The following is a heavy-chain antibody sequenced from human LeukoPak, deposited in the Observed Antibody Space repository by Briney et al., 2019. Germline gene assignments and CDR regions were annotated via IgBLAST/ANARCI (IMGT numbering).Heavy chain of an antibody. Sequence: PGGSLRLSCAASGFTLSNAWMSWVRQAPGKGLEWVGRIKSKTDGGTTDYAAPVKGRFTISRDDSKDTLYLQMNSLRTEDTAVYYCTSLRGSSSQYFQYWGQGTLVTVSS. CDR3: TSLRGSSSQYFQY. D-gene: IGHD6-13*01. V-gene: IGHV3-15*01. CDR1: GFTLSNAW. CDR2: IKSKTDGGTT. J-gene: IGHJ1*01.